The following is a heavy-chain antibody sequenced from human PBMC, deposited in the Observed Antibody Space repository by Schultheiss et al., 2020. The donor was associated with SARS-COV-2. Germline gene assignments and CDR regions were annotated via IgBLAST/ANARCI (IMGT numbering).Heavy chain of an antibody. V-gene: IGHV1-69*06. CDR3: ARGRITIYNAFDI. D-gene: IGHD3-3*01. CDR2: IIPIFGTA. Sequence: SVKVSCKASGGTFSSYAISWVRQAPGQGLEWMGGIIPIFGTANYAQKFQGRVTITADKSTSTAYMELSSLRSEDTAVYYCARGRITIYNAFDIRGQGTMVTVSS. J-gene: IGHJ3*02. CDR1: GGTFSSYA.